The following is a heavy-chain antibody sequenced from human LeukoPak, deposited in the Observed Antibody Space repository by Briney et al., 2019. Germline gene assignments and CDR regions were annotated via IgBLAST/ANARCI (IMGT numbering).Heavy chain of an antibody. Sequence: SETLSLTCTASGASISGYYWSWIRQPPGKELEWIGYFYTSGSAHHNPSLRSRVTMSVDTSKNQFSLKLSSVTAADTAVYYCARGLRDENRHYNYYYMDVWGRGTTVTVSS. CDR1: GASISGYY. J-gene: IGHJ6*03. CDR3: ARGLRDENRHYNYYYMDV. V-gene: IGHV4-4*09. D-gene: IGHD1-14*01. CDR2: FYTSGSA.